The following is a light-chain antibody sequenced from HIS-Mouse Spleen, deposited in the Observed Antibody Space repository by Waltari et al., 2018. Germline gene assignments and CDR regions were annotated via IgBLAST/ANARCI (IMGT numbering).Light chain of an antibody. CDR2: EVS. CDR1: RSDVVRTSS. CDR3: SSYAGSNNSLYV. J-gene: IGLJ1*01. V-gene: IGLV2-8*01. Sequence: QSALTQPPSASGSPGQSVTISCTSTRSDVVRTSSVSCFQQHPRKAPKLMIYEVSKRPSGVPDRFSGSKSGNTASLTVSGLQAEDEADYYCSSYAGSNNSLYVFGTGTKVTVI.